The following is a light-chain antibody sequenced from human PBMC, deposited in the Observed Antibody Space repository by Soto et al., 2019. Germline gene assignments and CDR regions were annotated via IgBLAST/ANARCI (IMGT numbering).Light chain of an antibody. J-gene: IGLJ2*01. Sequence: QSVLTQPPSASGTPGQRVTISCSGSSSNIGSNYVFWYQHLPGTAPKLLIYRNNQRPSGVPDRFSGSKSGTSASLATSGLRSEDETDYYCAAWDDSLSGVVFGGGTKVTVL. CDR3: AAWDDSLSGVV. CDR2: RNN. CDR1: SSNIGSNY. V-gene: IGLV1-47*01.